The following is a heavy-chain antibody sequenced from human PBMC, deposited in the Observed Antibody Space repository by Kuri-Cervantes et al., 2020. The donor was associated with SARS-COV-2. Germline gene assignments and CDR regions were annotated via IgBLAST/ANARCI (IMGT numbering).Heavy chain of an antibody. CDR2: ISISGSTI. CDR3: ARDKSGSWYRVGYYMDV. J-gene: IGHJ6*03. V-gene: IGHV3-48*03. CDR1: GFTFSDYE. Sequence: GESLKISCAASGFTFSDYEMNWVRQAPGKGLEWVPYISISGSTIYYADSVKGRFTISRNNAKNSLYLRMNSLRAEDTAVYYCARDKSGSWYRVGYYMDVWGNGTTVTVSS. D-gene: IGHD6-13*01.